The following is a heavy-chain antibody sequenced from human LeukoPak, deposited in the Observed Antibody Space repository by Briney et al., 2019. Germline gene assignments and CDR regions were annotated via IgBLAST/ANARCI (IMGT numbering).Heavy chain of an antibody. D-gene: IGHD6-6*01. CDR2: ISSSSSYI. CDR3: ARDFVGIAALGY. CDR1: GFTFSSYS. J-gene: IGHJ4*02. V-gene: IGHV3-21*01. Sequence: GGSLRLSCAASGFTFSSYSMNWVRQAPGKGLEWVSSISSSSSYIYYADSVKGRFTISRDNAKNSLYLQMNSLRAEDTAVYYCARDFVGIAALGYWGQGALVTVSS.